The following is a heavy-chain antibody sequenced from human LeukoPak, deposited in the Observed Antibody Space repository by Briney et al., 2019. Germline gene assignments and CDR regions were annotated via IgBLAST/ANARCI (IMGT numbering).Heavy chain of an antibody. V-gene: IGHV1-69*13. D-gene: IGHD1-26*01. CDR2: IIPIFGTA. CDR1: GYTFTGYY. CDR3: ARESSGSSLAD. J-gene: IGHJ4*02. Sequence: SVKVSCQASGYTFTGYYMHWVRQAPGQGLEWMGGIIPIFGTANYAQKFQGRVTITADESTSTAYMELSSLRSEDTAVYYCARESSGSSLADWGQGTLVTVSS.